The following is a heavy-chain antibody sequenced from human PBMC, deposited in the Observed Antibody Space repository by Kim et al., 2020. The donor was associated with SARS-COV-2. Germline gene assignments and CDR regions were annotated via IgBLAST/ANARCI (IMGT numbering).Heavy chain of an antibody. D-gene: IGHD1-20*01. V-gene: IGHV3-7*03. CDR2: IKQDGSEK. Sequence: GGSLRLSCAASGFTFSSYWMSWVRQAPGKGLEWVANIKQDGSEKYYVDSVKGRFTISRDNAKNSLYLQMNSLRAEDTAVYYCARDPPYNWNDRERFAFDIWGQGTMVTVSS. CDR1: GFTFSSYW. CDR3: ARDPPYNWNDRERFAFDI. J-gene: IGHJ3*02.